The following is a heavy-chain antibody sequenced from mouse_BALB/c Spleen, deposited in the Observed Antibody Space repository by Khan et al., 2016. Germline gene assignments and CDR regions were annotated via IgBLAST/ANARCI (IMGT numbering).Heavy chain of an antibody. CDR1: GYSITSDYA. D-gene: IGHD4-1*01. V-gene: IGHV3-2*02. Sequence: EVQLQESGPGLVKPSQSLSLTCTVTGYSITSDYAWNWIRQFPGNKLEWMGYISYSGSTSYNPSLKSRISITRDTSKNQFFLQLNSVTTEDTATYYCARSLTGAWFAYWGQGTLVTVSA. CDR2: ISYSGST. J-gene: IGHJ3*01. CDR3: ARSLTGAWFAY.